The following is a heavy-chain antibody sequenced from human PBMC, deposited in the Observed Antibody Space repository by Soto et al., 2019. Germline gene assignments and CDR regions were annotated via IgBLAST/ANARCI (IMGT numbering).Heavy chain of an antibody. CDR1: GFTFSSYA. CDR2: ISGSGGST. V-gene: IGHV3-23*01. J-gene: IGHJ4*02. D-gene: IGHD5-18*01. Sequence: PGGSLRLSCAASGFTFSSYAISWVRQAPGKGLEWVSAISGSGGSTYYADSVKGRFTISRDNSKNTLYLQMNSLRAEDTAVYYCAASGGYSYDVFDYWGQGTLVTVSS. CDR3: AASGGYSYDVFDY.